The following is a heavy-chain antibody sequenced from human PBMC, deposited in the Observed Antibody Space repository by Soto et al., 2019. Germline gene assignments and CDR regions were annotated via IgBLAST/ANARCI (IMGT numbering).Heavy chain of an antibody. Sequence: PGGSLGLSCVASGVSLRIYVVTWVRQAPGKGLEWISAISGSGARSYYADSVKGRFTVSRDNSKNTVYLEMSSLREDDTAIYYCAKDPLRGGQPVQYLNGLEVWGQGNTFTVPS. CDR2: ISGSGARS. CDR3: AKDPLRGGQPVQYLNGLEV. D-gene: IGHD6-6*01. V-gene: IGHV3-23*01. CDR1: GVSLRIYV. J-gene: IGHJ6*02.